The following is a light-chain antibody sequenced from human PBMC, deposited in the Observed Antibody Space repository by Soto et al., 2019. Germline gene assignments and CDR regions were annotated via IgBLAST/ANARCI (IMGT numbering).Light chain of an antibody. CDR1: SSDVGSYNL. J-gene: IGLJ3*02. V-gene: IGLV2-23*01. CDR2: EGS. CDR3: CSYAGSSTGV. Sequence: QSALTQPASASGSPGQSITISCTGTSSDVGSYNLVSWYQQHPGKAPKLMIYEGSKRPSGVSNRFAGSKSGNTASLTISGLQAEEEADYYCCSYAGSSTGVFGGGTKLTVL.